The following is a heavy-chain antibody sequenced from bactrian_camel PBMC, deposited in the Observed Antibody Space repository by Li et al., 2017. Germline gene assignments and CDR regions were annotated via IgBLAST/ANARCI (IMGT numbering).Heavy chain of an antibody. Sequence: VQLVESGGGSVQPGGSLRLSCAASGYTYNSYCMGWFRQAPGKEREGVATIASDGSTSYIDSVKGRFTVSKDNAKNTLYLQMNSLKPEDTAMYYCAAAPGWYVTSCPFRFWGQGTQVTVS. CDR1: GYTYNSYC. D-gene: IGHD6*01. CDR2: IASDGST. CDR3: AAAPGWYVTSCPFRF. V-gene: IGHV3S26*01. J-gene: IGHJ4*01.